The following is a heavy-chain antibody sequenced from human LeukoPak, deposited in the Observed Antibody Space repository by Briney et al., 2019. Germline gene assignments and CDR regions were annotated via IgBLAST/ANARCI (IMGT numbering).Heavy chain of an antibody. Sequence: GESLKISCKGSGYSFTSYWIGWVRQMPGKGLEWMGIIYPGDSDTRYSPSFQGQATTSADKSISTAYLQWSSLKASDTAMYYCARRHWNDVFYFDYWGQGTLVTVSS. CDR2: IYPGDSDT. D-gene: IGHD1-1*01. V-gene: IGHV5-51*01. CDR3: ARRHWNDVFYFDY. CDR1: GYSFTSYW. J-gene: IGHJ4*02.